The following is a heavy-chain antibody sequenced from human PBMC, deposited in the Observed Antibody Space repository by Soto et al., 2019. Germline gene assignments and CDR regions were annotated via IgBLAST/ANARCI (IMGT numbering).Heavy chain of an antibody. V-gene: IGHV1-8*01. Sequence: QVQLVQSGAEVKKPGASVKVSCKASGYTFTSYDINWVRQATGQGLEWMGWMNPNSGNTGYAQQSQGRVTLTRNTAMSTAHMELSSLRSEDMAVYYCARDNYGGYFDFWGQGTLVTGSS. CDR3: ARDNYGGYFDF. J-gene: IGHJ4*02. D-gene: IGHD5-18*01. CDR2: MNPNSGNT. CDR1: GYTFTSYD.